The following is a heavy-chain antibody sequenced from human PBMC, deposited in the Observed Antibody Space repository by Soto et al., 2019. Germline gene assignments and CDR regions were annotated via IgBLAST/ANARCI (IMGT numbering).Heavy chain of an antibody. CDR1: GDSVSSNSAG. J-gene: IGHJ4*01. D-gene: IGHD1-26*01. CDR2: TYYRSKWYY. V-gene: IGHV6-1*01. CDR3: ARGEQYSGRIFDY. Sequence: PWQTLSLRCAITGDSVSSNSAGWSWVRQSPSRGLEWLGRTYYRSKWYYEYAVSVRGRITINPDTSKNQYSLQLNSVTPEDTAVYFCARGEQYSGRIFDYWGQGTLVTV.